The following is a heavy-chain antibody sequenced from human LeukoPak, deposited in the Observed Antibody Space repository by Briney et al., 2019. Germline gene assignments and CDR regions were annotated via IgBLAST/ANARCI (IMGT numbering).Heavy chain of an antibody. CDR2: IGTYNGNT. CDR3: AKDRVGAPPGDWEYLGASNCFDI. D-gene: IGHD3-16*01. Sequence: GASVKVPCTASGYTFNRYGVNWVRQAPGQGLEWMGWIGTYNGNTNLAQKFKGRVTMTTDTATSTAYMELKSLRLDDTAVYYCAKDRVGAPPGDWEYLGASNCFDIWGQGTMVSVSS. V-gene: IGHV1-18*01. J-gene: IGHJ3*02. CDR1: GYTFNRYG.